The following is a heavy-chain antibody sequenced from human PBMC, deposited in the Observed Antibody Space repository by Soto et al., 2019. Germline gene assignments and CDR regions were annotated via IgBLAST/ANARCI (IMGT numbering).Heavy chain of an antibody. CDR3: ARLGRNIGAVAGTRYYHYYMDV. CDR1: GGSISSSSYY. CDR2: MYYSGST. J-gene: IGHJ6*03. D-gene: IGHD6-19*01. Sequence: SETLSLTCTVSGGSISSSSYYWGWVRQPPGKGLEWIGSMYYSGSTYYNPSLKSRVTISVDTSKNQFSLKLSSVTAAETAVYYCARLGRNIGAVAGTRYYHYYMDVWGKGTTVTVSS. V-gene: IGHV4-39*01.